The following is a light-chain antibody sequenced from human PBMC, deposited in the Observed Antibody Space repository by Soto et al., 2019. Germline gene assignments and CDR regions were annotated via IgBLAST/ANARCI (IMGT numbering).Light chain of an antibody. CDR2: DAS. CDR3: QQVDSYPIT. V-gene: IGKV1-9*01. CDR1: QGISNY. J-gene: IGKJ5*01. Sequence: DIKLTQSPSFLSAPVGDRVTITCRASQGISNYLVWYQQKPGKAPKLLMYDASTLQSEVPSRFSGSGFGTEFTLTISSLQPEDFATYYCQQVDSYPITFGQGTRLEI.